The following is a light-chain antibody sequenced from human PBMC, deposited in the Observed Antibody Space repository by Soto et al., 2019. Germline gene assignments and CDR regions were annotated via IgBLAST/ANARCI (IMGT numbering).Light chain of an antibody. CDR1: QSVSRS. CDR2: GAS. V-gene: IGKV3-15*01. J-gene: IGKJ4*01. Sequence: EIVMTQSPATLSVSPGEGATLSCRASQSVSRSLAWYHQKPGQAPRLLIFGASTRATGIPARFSGSGSGTEFTLTVSSLESEDFAVYYCQQYDNWRLSFGGGTKVVIK. CDR3: QQYDNWRLS.